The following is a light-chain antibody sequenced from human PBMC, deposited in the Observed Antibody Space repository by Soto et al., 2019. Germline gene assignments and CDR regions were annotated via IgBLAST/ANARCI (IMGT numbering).Light chain of an antibody. CDR1: QSVSSNY. Sequence: EIVLTQSPGTLSLSPGERGTLSCRASQSVSSNYLAWYQQKPVQAPRLLIYSPFSTATGIPDRFSGRGSGKDFTLTISRLEPEDFAVYYCQYYSSSPWTFGQGTKVEIK. J-gene: IGKJ1*01. CDR3: QYYSSSPWT. CDR2: SPF. V-gene: IGKV3-20*01.